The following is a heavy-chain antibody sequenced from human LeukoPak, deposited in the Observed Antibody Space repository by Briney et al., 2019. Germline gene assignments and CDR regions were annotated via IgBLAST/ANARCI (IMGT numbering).Heavy chain of an antibody. CDR3: ASGTTDIVVVPATLRNYYFDY. J-gene: IGHJ4*02. D-gene: IGHD2-2*01. CDR1: GYTFTSYG. V-gene: IGHV1-69*06. CDR2: IIPMFGTA. Sequence: SVKVSCKASGYTFTSYGISWVRQAPGQGLEWMGGIIPMFGTAKYAQKFQGRVTITADKSTSTAYMELSSLRSEDTAVYYCASGTTDIVVVPATLRNYYFDYWGQGTLVTVSS.